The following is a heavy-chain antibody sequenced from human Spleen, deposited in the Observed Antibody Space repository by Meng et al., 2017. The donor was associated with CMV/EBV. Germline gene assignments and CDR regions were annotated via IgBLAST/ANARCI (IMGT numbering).Heavy chain of an antibody. Sequence: SVKVSCKASGYTFTSYDINWVRQTPGQGLEWMGGIIPAFGTPNYAQKFQGRVTVTADDSTGTAYLELRSLTSDDTAMYFCARGRFASPNAYDMWGQGTKVTVSS. D-gene: IGHD3-3*01. V-gene: IGHV1-69*13. CDR1: GYTFTSYD. J-gene: IGHJ3*02. CDR3: ARGRFASPNAYDM. CDR2: IIPAFGTP.